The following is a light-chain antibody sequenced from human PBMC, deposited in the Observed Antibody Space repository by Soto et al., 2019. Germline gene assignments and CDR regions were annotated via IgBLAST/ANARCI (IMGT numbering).Light chain of an antibody. CDR3: SSLTSSGTRG. Sequence: QSALTQPASVSGSPGQSITISCTGTSSDVGGYNYVSWYQQHPGKAPKVMIYEVSNRPSGVSHRVSGSNSGNTASLTISGLQVEDESEYYCSSLTSSGTRGLGTGTKVTV. CDR1: SSDVGGYNY. CDR2: EVS. V-gene: IGLV2-14*01. J-gene: IGLJ1*01.